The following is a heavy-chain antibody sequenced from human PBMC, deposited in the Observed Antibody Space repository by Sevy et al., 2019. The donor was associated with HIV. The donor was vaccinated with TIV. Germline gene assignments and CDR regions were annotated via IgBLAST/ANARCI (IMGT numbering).Heavy chain of an antibody. J-gene: IGHJ3*02. Sequence: GGSLRLSCAASGFTLSSFWMTWVRQAPGKGLEWVANIKEDGSDKNYVDSVKGRFTISRDNAKNSLYLQRNSLRAEDTAVYYCARDKNHYDRSVYYDAFDIWGQGTMVTVSS. CDR3: ARDKNHYDRSVYYDAFDI. V-gene: IGHV3-7*03. CDR2: IKEDGSDK. CDR1: GFTLSSFW. D-gene: IGHD3-22*01.